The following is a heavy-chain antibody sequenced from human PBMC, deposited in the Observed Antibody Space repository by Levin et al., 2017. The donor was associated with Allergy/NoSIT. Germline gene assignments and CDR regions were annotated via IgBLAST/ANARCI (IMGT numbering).Heavy chain of an antibody. Sequence: PGGSLRLSCKGSGYSFTSYWISWVRQMPGKGLEWMGRIDPSDSYTNYSPSFQGHVTISADKSISTAYLQWSSLKASDTAMYYCARLKLGSVAEGSGTFRDYWGQGTLVTVSS. D-gene: IGHD3-10*01. J-gene: IGHJ4*02. V-gene: IGHV5-10-1*01. CDR3: ARLKLGSVAEGSGTFRDY. CDR2: IDPSDSYT. CDR1: GYSFTSYW.